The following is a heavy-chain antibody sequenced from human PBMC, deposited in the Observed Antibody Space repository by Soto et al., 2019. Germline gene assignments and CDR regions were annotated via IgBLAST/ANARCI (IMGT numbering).Heavy chain of an antibody. CDR3: ARSPSREYYDNIDY. CDR2: MSCDGSKN. D-gene: IGHD3-22*01. Sequence: QVQLVESGGGVVQPGRSLRLSCAASGFSFSYYAMHWVRQAPGKGLEWVAVMSCDGSKNYYADSVNGRFTISRDNSKSTLYLQVNSPRAEDTAVYYCARSPSREYYDNIDYWGQGTLVTVPS. J-gene: IGHJ4*02. CDR1: GFSFSYYA. V-gene: IGHV3-30-3*01.